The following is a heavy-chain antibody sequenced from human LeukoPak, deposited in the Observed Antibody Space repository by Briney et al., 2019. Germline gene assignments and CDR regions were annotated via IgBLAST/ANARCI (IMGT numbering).Heavy chain of an antibody. Sequence: GSLRLSCAASRFTFSSYEMNWVRQAPGKGVEWVSYISSSGSTIYYADSVKGRFTISRDNAKNSLYLQMNSLRAEDTAVYYCASRVRGGRWLYTWFDPWGQGTLVTVSS. CDR1: RFTFSSYE. CDR2: ISSSGSTI. D-gene: IGHD5-24*01. CDR3: ASRVRGGRWLYTWFDP. V-gene: IGHV3-48*03. J-gene: IGHJ5*02.